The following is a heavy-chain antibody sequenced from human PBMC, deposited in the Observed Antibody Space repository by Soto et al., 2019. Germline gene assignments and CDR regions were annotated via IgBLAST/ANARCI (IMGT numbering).Heavy chain of an antibody. CDR2: INPSGGST. CDR3: ARNLPVVVAATGAFDI. CDR1: GYAFTSYY. D-gene: IGHD2-15*01. Sequence: ASVKVSSKASGYAFTSYYLHWVREAAGQGLEWMGIINPSGGSTSYAQKFQGRVTMTRDTSTSTVYMELSSLRSEDTAVYYCARNLPVVVAATGAFDIWGQGTMVTVSS. V-gene: IGHV1-46*03. J-gene: IGHJ3*02.